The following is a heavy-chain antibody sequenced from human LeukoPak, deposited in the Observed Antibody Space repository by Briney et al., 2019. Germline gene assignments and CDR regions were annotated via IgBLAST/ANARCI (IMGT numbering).Heavy chain of an antibody. J-gene: IGHJ4*02. CDR2: IYTSGTI. Sequence: SETLSLTCTVSGGSISSYYWSWIRQPAGTALEWIGRIYTSGTITYNPSLKSRVTMSVDTSKNQFSLKLSSVTAADTAVYYCARSCSSSWYDYWGQGTLVTVSS. D-gene: IGHD6-13*01. CDR3: ARSCSSSWYDY. CDR1: GGSISSYY. V-gene: IGHV4-4*07.